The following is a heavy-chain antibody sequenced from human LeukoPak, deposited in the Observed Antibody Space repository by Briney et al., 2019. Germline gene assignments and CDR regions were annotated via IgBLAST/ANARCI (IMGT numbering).Heavy chain of an antibody. D-gene: IGHD3-9*01. CDR3: ARHGPRLLRYFDWLLSRGYFQH. CDR2: IYYSGST. Sequence: PSETLSLTCTVSGGSISSSSYYWGWIRQPPGKGLEWIGSIYYSGSTYYNPSLKSRVTISVDTSKNQFSLKLSSVTAADTAVYYCARHGPRLLRYFDWLLSRGYFQHWGQGTLVTVSS. CDR1: GGSISSSSYY. J-gene: IGHJ1*01. V-gene: IGHV4-39*01.